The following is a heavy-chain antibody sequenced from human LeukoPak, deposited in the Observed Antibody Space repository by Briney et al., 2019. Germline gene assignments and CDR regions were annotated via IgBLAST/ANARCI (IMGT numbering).Heavy chain of an antibody. J-gene: IGHJ4*02. V-gene: IGHV3-7*03. D-gene: IGHD6-19*01. CDR3: ASAIGGSGWAD. CDR1: GFTFSSYW. Sequence: GGSLRLSCAASGFTFSSYWMHWVRQAPGKGLEWVANIKEDGSEKYYVDSVKGRFTISRDNTTNSVYLQMNSLRAEDTAVYYCASAIGGSGWADWGQGTLVTVSS. CDR2: IKEDGSEK.